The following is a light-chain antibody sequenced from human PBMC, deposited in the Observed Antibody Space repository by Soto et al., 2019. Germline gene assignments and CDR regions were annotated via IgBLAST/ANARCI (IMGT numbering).Light chain of an antibody. CDR2: NNN. CDR3: AAWDDSLDGFYV. Sequence: QPVLIQPPSASGTPGQRVTISCSGSSSNIGTNTVNWYLQLPGTAPKLLMYNNNQRPSGVPERFSGSKSGTSASLAIGGLQSEDEADYYCAAWDDSLDGFYVFGSGTKVTVL. CDR1: SSNIGTNT. J-gene: IGLJ1*01. V-gene: IGLV1-44*01.